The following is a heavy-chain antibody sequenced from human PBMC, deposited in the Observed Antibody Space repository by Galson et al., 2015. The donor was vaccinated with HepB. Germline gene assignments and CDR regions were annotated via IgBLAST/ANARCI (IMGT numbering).Heavy chain of an antibody. CDR1: GFTFSSYS. V-gene: IGHV3-21*01. J-gene: IGHJ5*02. CDR3: ARDLRIAVALNWFDP. D-gene: IGHD6-19*01. Sequence: SLRLSCAASGFTFSSYSMNWVRQAPGKGLEWVSSISSSSSYIYYADSVKGRFTTSRDNAKNSLYLQMNSLRAEDTAVYYCARDLRIAVALNWFDPWGQGTLVTVSS. CDR2: ISSSSSYI.